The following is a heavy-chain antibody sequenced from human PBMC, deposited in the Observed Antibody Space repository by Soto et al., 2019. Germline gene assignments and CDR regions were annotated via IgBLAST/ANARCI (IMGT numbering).Heavy chain of an antibody. CDR1: GFTFSSYA. V-gene: IGHV3-23*01. D-gene: IGHD4-17*01. CDR3: ARSTTKNYFDY. J-gene: IGHJ4*02. Sequence: GGSLRLSCAASGFTFSSYAMSWVRQAPGKELEWVSAISGSGGSTYYADSVKGRFTISRDNSKNTLYLQMNSLRAEDTAVYYCARSTTKNYFDYWGQGTLVTVSS. CDR2: ISGSGGST.